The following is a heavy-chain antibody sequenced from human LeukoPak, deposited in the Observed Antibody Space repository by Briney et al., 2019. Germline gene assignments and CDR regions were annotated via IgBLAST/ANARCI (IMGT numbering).Heavy chain of an antibody. Sequence: GMSLRLSCAASGFTFRRFGMHWVRQAPGKGLEWVAFIWYDGSNNYYADSVKGRFTISRDNSKTTLYLEKNSLRAEDTAVYYCARDYYYDSSGYWDYYFDYWGQGTLVSVS. V-gene: IGHV3-33*01. CDR1: GFTFRRFG. CDR2: IWYDGSNN. CDR3: ARDYYYDSSGYWDYYFDY. J-gene: IGHJ4*02. D-gene: IGHD3-22*01.